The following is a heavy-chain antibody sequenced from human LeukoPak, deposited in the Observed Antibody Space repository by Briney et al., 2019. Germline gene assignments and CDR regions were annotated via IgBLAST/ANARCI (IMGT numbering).Heavy chain of an antibody. J-gene: IGHJ4*02. V-gene: IGHV3-21*01. CDR1: GFTFSSYS. CDR3: ARVIGGYGDY. D-gene: IGHD5-12*01. Sequence: PGGSLRLSCAASGFTFSSYSMNWVRQAPGKGLEWVSSISSSSSYIYYADSVKGRFTISRDSAKNSLYLQMNSLRAEDTAVYYCARVIGGYGDYWGQRTLVTVSS. CDR2: ISSSSSYI.